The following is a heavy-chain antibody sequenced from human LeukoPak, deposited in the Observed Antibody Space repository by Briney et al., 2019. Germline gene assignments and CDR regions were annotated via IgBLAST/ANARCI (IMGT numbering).Heavy chain of an antibody. CDR2: IYYSGST. J-gene: IGHJ5*02. CDR1: GGSISSYY. D-gene: IGHD3-16*02. V-gene: IGHV4-59*01. Sequence: SETLSLTCTVSGGSISSYYWSWIRQPPGKGLEWIGYIYYSGSTNYNPFLKSRVTISVDTSKNQFSLKLSSVTAADTAVYYCARAIYDYVWGSYRLLSWFDPWGQGTLVTVSS. CDR3: ARAIYDYVWGSYRLLSWFDP.